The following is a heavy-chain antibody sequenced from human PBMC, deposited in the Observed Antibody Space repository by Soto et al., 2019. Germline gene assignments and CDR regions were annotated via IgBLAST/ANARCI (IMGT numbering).Heavy chain of an antibody. D-gene: IGHD6-13*01. J-gene: IGHJ6*02. V-gene: IGHV4-39*01. CDR3: RRSSRYSTDV. CDR2: IYSIGST. CDR1: GGSISSSSY. Sequence: QLQLQESGPGLVKPSETLSLTCTVSGGSISSSSYWGWIRQPPGKGLEWIGSIYSIGSTYYNPSLKRRVTISVATSKNQFSLKLGSVTAADPAVYYCRRSSRYSTDVWGQGTTVTVSS.